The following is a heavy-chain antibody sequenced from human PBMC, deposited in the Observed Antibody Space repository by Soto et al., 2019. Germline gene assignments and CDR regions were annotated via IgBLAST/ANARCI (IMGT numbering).Heavy chain of an antibody. CDR1: GYTFSSYG. V-gene: IGHV3-30*18. CDR2: ISYDGSNK. J-gene: IGHJ4*02. Sequence: QVQLVESGGGVVQPGRSLRLSCAASGYTFSSYGMHWVRQAPGKGLELVAVISYDGSNKYYADSVKGRFTISRDNSKNTLYLQMNSLRAEDTAVYYCAKDLNPHKLLAVAGTDYWGQGTLVTVSS. D-gene: IGHD6-19*01. CDR3: AKDLNPHKLLAVAGTDY.